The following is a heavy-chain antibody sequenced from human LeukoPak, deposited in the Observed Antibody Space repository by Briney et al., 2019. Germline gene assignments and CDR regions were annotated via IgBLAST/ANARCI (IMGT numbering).Heavy chain of an antibody. J-gene: IGHJ4*02. CDR2: SYPGDSDT. CDR3: ARTYDYVWGSYRFHFDY. Sequence: GEALKISCKGSGYSFTSYWIGWVRQMPGKGLEWMGISYPGDSDTRYSPSFQGQVTISADKSISTAYLQWSSLKASDTAMYYCARTYDYVWGSYRFHFDYWGQGTLVTVSS. D-gene: IGHD3-16*02. V-gene: IGHV5-51*01. CDR1: GYSFTSYW.